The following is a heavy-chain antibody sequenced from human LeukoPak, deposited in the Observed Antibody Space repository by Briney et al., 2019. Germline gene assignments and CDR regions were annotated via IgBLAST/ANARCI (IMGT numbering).Heavy chain of an antibody. Sequence: PGGSLRLSCAASGFTFSSYWMSWVRQAPGKGLEWVANIKQDGSEKYYVDSVKGRFTISRDNAKNSLYLQMNSLRAEDTAVYYCARVDLTIFGVVIPYYYYYMDVWGIGTTVTVSS. CDR3: ARVDLTIFGVVIPYYYYYMDV. CDR2: IKQDGSEK. D-gene: IGHD3-3*01. J-gene: IGHJ6*03. V-gene: IGHV3-7*01. CDR1: GFTFSSYW.